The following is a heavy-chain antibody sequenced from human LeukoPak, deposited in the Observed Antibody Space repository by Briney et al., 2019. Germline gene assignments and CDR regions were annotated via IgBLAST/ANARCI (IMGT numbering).Heavy chain of an antibody. CDR1: GYSISSGYY. V-gene: IGHV4-38-2*02. CDR2: IYHSGST. D-gene: IGHD4-17*01. CDR3: ARASHDYGDYSHFDY. Sequence: SETLSLTCTVSGYSISSGYYWGWIRQAPGQGLEWIGSIYHSGSTYYNPSLKSRVTISVDTSKNQFSLKLSSVTAADTAVYYCARASHDYGDYSHFDYWGQGTLVTVSS. J-gene: IGHJ4*02.